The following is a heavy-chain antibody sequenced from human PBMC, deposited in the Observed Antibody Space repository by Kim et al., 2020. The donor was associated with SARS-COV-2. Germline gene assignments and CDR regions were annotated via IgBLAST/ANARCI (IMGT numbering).Heavy chain of an antibody. V-gene: IGHV3-30*18. CDR1: GFTFSSYG. D-gene: IGHD2-2*01. CDR3: AKDIVVVPAAAEDYYYG. J-gene: IGHJ6*01. CDR2: ISYDGSNK. Sequence: GGSLRLSCAASGFTFSSYGMHWVRQAPGKGLEWVAVISYDGSNKYYADSVKGRFTISRDNSKNTLYLQMNSLRAEDTAVYYCAKDIVVVPAAAEDYYYG.